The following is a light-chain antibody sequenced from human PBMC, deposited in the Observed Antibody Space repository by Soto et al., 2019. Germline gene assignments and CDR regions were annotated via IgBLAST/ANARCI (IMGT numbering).Light chain of an antibody. CDR1: RTDVGGYNF. CDR2: EVS. CDR3: CSYVSSKTYV. J-gene: IGLJ1*01. V-gene: IGLV2-14*01. Sequence: QSVLTQPASVSGSPGQPITISCTGTRTDVGGYNFVSWYQQHPGKAPKLIIYEVSNRPSGVSNRFSGSKSDNTASLTISGLQAEDEADYYCCSYVSSKTYVFGTGTKLTVL.